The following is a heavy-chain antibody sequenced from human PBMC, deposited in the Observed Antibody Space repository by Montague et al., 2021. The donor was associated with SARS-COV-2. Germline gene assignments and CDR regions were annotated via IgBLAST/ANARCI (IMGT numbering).Heavy chain of an antibody. D-gene: IGHD4-23*01. J-gene: IGHJ4*02. Sequence: SLSLSCAASGSTFSDYYMNWIRQAPGEGLEWISYISDTGSTIYYADSVKGRFAVSRDNTKNSLYLQMNSLRAEDTAVYYCAKALMTYGGNSPVDQWGQGTLVAVSS. CDR1: GSTFSDYY. CDR2: ISDTGSTI. V-gene: IGHV3-11*01. CDR3: AKALMTYGGNSPVDQ.